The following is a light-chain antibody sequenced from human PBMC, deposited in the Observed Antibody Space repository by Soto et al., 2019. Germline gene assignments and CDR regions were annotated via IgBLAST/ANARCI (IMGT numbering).Light chain of an antibody. J-gene: IGKJ1*01. Sequence: DIVMTQSPLSLPVTLGQPAAISCRSSQSLVHSDGNTYLNWLQQRPGQSPRRLISKVSNRDSGVPDRFSGSGSGTDFTLTISRVEAEVIAVYYCVQGTHWPRAFGQGTKVDIK. CDR2: KVS. CDR3: VQGTHWPRA. V-gene: IGKV2-30*02. CDR1: QSLVHSDGNTY.